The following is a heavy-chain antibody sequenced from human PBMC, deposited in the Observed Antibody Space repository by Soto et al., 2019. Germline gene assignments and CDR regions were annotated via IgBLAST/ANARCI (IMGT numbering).Heavy chain of an antibody. V-gene: IGHV1-69*02. D-gene: IGHD6-13*01. CDR1: GGTFSSYT. CDR3: ASPSGEQQSKDYFDY. J-gene: IGHJ4*02. CDR2: IIPILGIA. Sequence: ASVKVSCKASGGTFSSYTISWVRQAPGQGLEWMGRIIPILGIANYAQKFQGRVTITADKSTSTAYMELSSLRSEDTAVYYCASPSGEQQSKDYFDYWGQGTLVTVSS.